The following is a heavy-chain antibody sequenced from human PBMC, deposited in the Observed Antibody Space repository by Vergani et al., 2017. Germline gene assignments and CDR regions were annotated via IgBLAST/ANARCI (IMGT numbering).Heavy chain of an antibody. Sequence: QVQLQESGPGLVKPSETLSLTCTVSGGPISSYYWSWIRQPPGKGREWIGYIYYSGSTNHNPSLKSRVTISVDTCKNQFSLKLSSVTAADTAVCYCARGQRAQRGDAFDIWGQGTMVTVAS. CDR2: IYYSGST. V-gene: IGHV4-59*01. CDR1: GGPISSYY. CDR3: ARGQRAQRGDAFDI. J-gene: IGHJ3*02. D-gene: IGHD6-25*01.